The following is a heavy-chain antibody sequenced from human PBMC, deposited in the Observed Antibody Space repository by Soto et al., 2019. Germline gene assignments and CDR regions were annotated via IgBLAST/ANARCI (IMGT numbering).Heavy chain of an antibody. CDR2: ISYDGSNK. Sequence: QVQLVESGGGVVQPGRSLRLSGAASGFTFSSYAMHWVRQAPGKGLEWVAVISYDGSNKYYADSVKGRFTISRDNSKNTLYLQRNSLRAEDTAVYYCARDRDYGDYAYSYYYGMDVWGQGTTVTVSS. V-gene: IGHV3-30-3*01. D-gene: IGHD4-17*01. J-gene: IGHJ6*02. CDR1: GFTFSSYA. CDR3: ARDRDYGDYAYSYYYGMDV.